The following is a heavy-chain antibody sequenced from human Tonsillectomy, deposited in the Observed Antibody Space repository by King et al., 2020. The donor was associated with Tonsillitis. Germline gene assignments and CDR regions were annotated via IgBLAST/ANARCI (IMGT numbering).Heavy chain of an antibody. V-gene: IGHV3-48*01. CDR2: IRSSSSTI. J-gene: IGHJ3*02. CDR1: GFTFSSHG. D-gene: IGHD3-22*01. CDR3: ATTRQGYYYDSSGYLDAFDI. Sequence: VQLVESGGGLVQPGGSLRLSCAASGFTFSSHGMNWVRQAPGKGLEWVSYIRSSSSTIYNADSVKGRFTISRDNAKNSLYLQINSLRAEDTAVYYCATTRQGYYYDSSGYLDAFDIWGQGTMVTVSS.